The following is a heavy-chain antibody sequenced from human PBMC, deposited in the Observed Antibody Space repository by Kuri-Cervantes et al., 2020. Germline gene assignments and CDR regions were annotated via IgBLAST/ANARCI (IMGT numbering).Heavy chain of an antibody. V-gene: IGHV3-48*04. Sequence: GGSLRLSCTASGFTFSTYAMNWVRQAPGKGLEWVAVISGSGSPGTYYADSVKGRFTISRDNAKNSLYLQMNSLRAEDTAVYYCARVKMVRGRTDAFDIWGQGTMVTVSS. CDR2: ISGSGSPGT. D-gene: IGHD3-10*01. CDR1: GFTFSTYA. CDR3: ARVKMVRGRTDAFDI. J-gene: IGHJ3*02.